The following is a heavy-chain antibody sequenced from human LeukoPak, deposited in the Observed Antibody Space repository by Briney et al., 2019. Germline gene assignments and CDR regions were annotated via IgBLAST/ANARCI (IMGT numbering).Heavy chain of an antibody. CDR3: ASSYYYDSSGYSNYYYYYGMDV. V-gene: IGHV1-69*01. J-gene: IGHJ6*02. D-gene: IGHD3-22*01. Sequence: SVKVSCKASGGTFSSYAISWVRQAPGQGLEWMGGIIPIFGTANYAQKFQGRVTITADESTSTAYMELSSLRSEDTAVYYCASSYYYDSSGYSNYYYYYGMDVWGQGTTVTVSS. CDR1: GGTFSSYA. CDR2: IIPIFGTA.